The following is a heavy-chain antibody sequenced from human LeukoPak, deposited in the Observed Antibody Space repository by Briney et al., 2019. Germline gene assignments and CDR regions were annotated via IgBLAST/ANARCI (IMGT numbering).Heavy chain of an antibody. CDR1: GGSISSSSYY. V-gene: IGHV4-39*01. D-gene: IGHD1-26*01. Sequence: SETLSLTCTVSGGSISSSSYYWGWIRQPPGKGLEWIGSIYYSGSTYYNPSLKNRVTISVDTSKNQFSLKLSSVTAADTAVYYCARLGESYYYFDYWGQGTLVTVSS. CDR2: IYYSGST. CDR3: ARLGESYYYFDY. J-gene: IGHJ4*02.